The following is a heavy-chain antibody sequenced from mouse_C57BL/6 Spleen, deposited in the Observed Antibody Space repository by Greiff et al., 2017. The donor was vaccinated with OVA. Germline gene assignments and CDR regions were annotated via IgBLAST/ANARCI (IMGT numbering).Heavy chain of an antibody. J-gene: IGHJ3*01. V-gene: IGHV5-16*01. D-gene: IGHD2-5*01. CDR2: INYDGSST. CDR3: ARDGAYYSKGGCAY. CDR1: GFTFSDYY. Sequence: VQLKESEGGLVQPGSSMKLSCTASGFTFSDYYMAWVRQVPEKGLEWVANINYDGSSTYYLDSLKSRFIISRDNAKNILYLQMSSLKSEDTATYYCARDGAYYSKGGCAYWGQGTLVTVSA.